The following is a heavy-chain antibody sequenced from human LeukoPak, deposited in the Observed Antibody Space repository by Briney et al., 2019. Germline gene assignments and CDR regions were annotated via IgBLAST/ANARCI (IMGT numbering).Heavy chain of an antibody. CDR1: GFTFSNYS. CDR2: ISSSGSYI. Sequence: GGSLRLSCAASGFTFSNYSMNWVRQAPGKGLEWVSSISSSGSYIYYADSVKGRFTISRDNAKNSLSLQMNSLRDEDTAVYYCTRDVLYWGQGTLVTVSS. V-gene: IGHV3-21*01. J-gene: IGHJ4*02. CDR3: TRDVLY. D-gene: IGHD4/OR15-4a*01.